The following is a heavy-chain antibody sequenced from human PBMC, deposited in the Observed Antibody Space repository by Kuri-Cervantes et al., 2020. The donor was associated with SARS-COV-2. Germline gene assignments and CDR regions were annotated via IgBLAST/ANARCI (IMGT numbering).Heavy chain of an antibody. CDR3: ARDADYSATTYSSFDI. J-gene: IGHJ3*02. D-gene: IGHD4-11*01. Sequence: SVKVSCKATGGTFNIYAFSWVRQAPGQGPEWMGGIIPIFTPAHYAQKFQGRLTITADESTNTVYMELGGLKSDDTALYFCARDADYSATTYSSFDIWGQGTMVTVSS. V-gene: IGHV1-69*13. CDR1: GGTFNIYA. CDR2: IIPIFTPA.